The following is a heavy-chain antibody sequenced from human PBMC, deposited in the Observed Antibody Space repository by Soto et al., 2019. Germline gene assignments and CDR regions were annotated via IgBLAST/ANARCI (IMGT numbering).Heavy chain of an antibody. CDR1: CFSLSADGVG. V-gene: IGHV2-5*02. CDR3: AHAYGGTSWPNDAFNV. D-gene: IGHD2-2*01. CDR2: IYWDDDQ. Sequence: KESGPTLVKPTQTLTLTCTFSCFSLSADGVGVGWIRQPPGKALEWLALIYWDDDQRYSPSLKTRLTITKDTSKNQVVLTMTNMDPVDTATYYCAHAYGGTSWPNDAFNVWGQGTVVTVSS. J-gene: IGHJ3*01.